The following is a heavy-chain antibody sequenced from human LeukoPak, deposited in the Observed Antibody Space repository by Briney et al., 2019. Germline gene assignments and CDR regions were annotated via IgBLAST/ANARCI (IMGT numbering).Heavy chain of an antibody. Sequence: SETLSLTCTVSGDSILSNSHNWVWIRQPPGKGLEWIGGLYNTGRTFYNPALMSRVAISVATSKNQFFLKLTSVTAADTSVYYCARQKVGTPHAFDMWGQGTVVTVSS. J-gene: IGHJ3*02. CDR1: GDSILSNSHN. CDR3: ARQKVGTPHAFDM. CDR2: LYNTGRT. V-gene: IGHV4-39*01. D-gene: IGHD1-7*01.